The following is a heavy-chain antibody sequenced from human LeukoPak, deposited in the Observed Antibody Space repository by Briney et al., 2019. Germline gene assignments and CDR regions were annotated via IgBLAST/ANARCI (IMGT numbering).Heavy chain of an antibody. CDR1: GFTFSDYY. J-gene: IGHJ6*03. V-gene: IGHV3-11*04. Sequence: GGPLRLSCAASGFTFSDYYMSWIRQAPGKGLEWVSYISSSGSTIYYADSVKGRFTISRDNAKNSLYLQMNSLRAEDTAVYYCARARSSDTLALYYYYYMDVWGKGTTVTVSS. CDR2: ISSSGSTI. CDR3: ARARSSDTLALYYYYYMDV.